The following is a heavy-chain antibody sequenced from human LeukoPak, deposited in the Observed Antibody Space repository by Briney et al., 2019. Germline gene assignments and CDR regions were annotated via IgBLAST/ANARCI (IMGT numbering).Heavy chain of an antibody. CDR1: GFKFSSSG. D-gene: IGHD1-14*01. V-gene: IGHV3-33*06. J-gene: IGHJ4*02. CDR2: IWFDGNYK. CDR3: AKDLGDGESGTLDY. Sequence: PGRSLRLSCVASGFKFSSSGMHWVRQAPGKGLEWVSVIWFDGNYKYFADSVKGRFTISRDNSKNTVYLQMNSLTAEDTAVYYCAKDLGDGESGTLDYWGQGTLVTVSS.